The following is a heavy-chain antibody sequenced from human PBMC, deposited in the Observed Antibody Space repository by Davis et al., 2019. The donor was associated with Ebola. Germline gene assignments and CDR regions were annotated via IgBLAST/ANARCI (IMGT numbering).Heavy chain of an antibody. CDR2: VSCDGGNE. CDR3: AKERAPYDDILAFDY. D-gene: IGHD3-9*01. J-gene: IGHJ4*02. CDR1: GFTFSRYG. Sequence: GESLKISCVASGFTFSRYGMHWVRQASGKGLEWVALVSCDGGNEYYADSVKGRFTISRDNSKNTLSLQLNSLRAEDTAVYYCAKERAPYDDILAFDYWGQGTLVTVSS. V-gene: IGHV3-30*18.